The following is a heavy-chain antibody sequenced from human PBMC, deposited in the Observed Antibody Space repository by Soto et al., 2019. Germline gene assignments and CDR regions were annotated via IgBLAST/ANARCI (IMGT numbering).Heavy chain of an antibody. J-gene: IGHJ4*02. CDR1: GFTFSSYA. V-gene: IGHV3-30-3*01. D-gene: IGHD4-17*01. CDR2: ISYDGSNK. CDR3: ARGPGGDYGDPPLGY. Sequence: QVQLVESGGGVVQPGRSLRLSCAASGFTFSSYAMHWVRQAPGKGLEWVAVISYDGSNKYYADSVKGRFTISRDNSKNPLYLQMDRLRAEDTAGYYCARGPGGDYGDPPLGYWGQGTLVTVSS.